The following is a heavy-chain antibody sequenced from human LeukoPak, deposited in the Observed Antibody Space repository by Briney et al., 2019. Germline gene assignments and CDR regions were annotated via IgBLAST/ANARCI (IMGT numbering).Heavy chain of an antibody. Sequence: GGSLRLSCAASGFTFDDYAMHWVRQAPGKGQEWVSGISWNSGSIGYADSVKGRFTISRDNAKNSLYLQMNSLRAEDMALYYCAKDMGSSGWRYFDYWGQGTLVTVSS. J-gene: IGHJ4*02. V-gene: IGHV3-9*03. CDR3: AKDMGSSGWRYFDY. CDR2: ISWNSGSI. D-gene: IGHD6-19*01. CDR1: GFTFDDYA.